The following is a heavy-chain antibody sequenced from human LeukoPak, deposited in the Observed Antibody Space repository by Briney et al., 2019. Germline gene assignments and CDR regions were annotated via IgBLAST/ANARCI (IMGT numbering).Heavy chain of an antibody. V-gene: IGHV1-24*01. CDR3: ARRSPAYYMDV. CDR1: GYTLTALS. J-gene: IGHJ6*03. CDR2: FDSEDGET. Sequence: ASVKVSCKVSGYTLTALSMHWVRQAPGKGLEWMGGFDSEDGETIYAQKFQGRVTITADKSTSTAYMELSSLRSEDTAVYYCARRSPAYYMDVWGKGTTVTVSS.